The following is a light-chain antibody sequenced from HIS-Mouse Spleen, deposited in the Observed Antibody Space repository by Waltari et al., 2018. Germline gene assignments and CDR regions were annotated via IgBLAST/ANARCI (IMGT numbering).Light chain of an antibody. CDR1: SSDGGCYHS. Sequence: QSALTQPRSVSGSPGQSVTISCTGTSSDGGCYHSVPGYQQHPGKAPKLMIYYVSKRPSGVPDRFSGSKSGNTASLTISGLQAEDEADYYCCSYAGSYNWVFGGGTKLTVL. V-gene: IGLV2-11*01. CDR3: CSYAGSYNWV. CDR2: YVS. J-gene: IGLJ3*02.